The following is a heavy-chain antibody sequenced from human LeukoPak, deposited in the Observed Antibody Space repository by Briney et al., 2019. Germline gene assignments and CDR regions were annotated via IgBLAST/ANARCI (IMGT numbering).Heavy chain of an antibody. CDR1: GFTFRTYS. J-gene: IGHJ4*02. V-gene: IGHV3-48*02. CDR3: AIDQDCGGDCYWVFDC. CDR2: ISSSSSTI. D-gene: IGHD2-21*02. Sequence: PAGSLRLSCAASGFTFRTYSMNWVRQAPGKGLEWVSYISSSSSTIQYADSVKGRFTISRDNAKNSLYLQMNRLRDEDTAVYYCAIDQDCGGDCYWVFDCWGQGTLVTVSS.